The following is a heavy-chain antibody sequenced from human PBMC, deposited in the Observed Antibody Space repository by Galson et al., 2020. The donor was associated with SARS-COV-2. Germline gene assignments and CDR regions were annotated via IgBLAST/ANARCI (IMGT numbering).Heavy chain of an antibody. V-gene: IGHV3-23*01. CDR2: ISGSGGST. CDR1: GFTFSSYA. D-gene: IGHD3-10*01. J-gene: IGHJ4*01. CDR3: AKDAYGSGSYYFDY. Sequence: GESLKISCAASGFTFSSYAMSWVRQAPGKGLEWVSAISGSGGSTYYADPVKGRFTISRDNSKNTLYLQMNSLRAEDTAVYYCAKDAYGSGSYYFDYWGQGTLVTVSS.